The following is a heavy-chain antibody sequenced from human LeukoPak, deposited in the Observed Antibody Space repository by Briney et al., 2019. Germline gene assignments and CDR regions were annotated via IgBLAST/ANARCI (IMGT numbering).Heavy chain of an antibody. V-gene: IGHV1-8*02. CDR2: MNPNSGNT. J-gene: IGHJ4*02. CDR3: ASPSSSWYS. CDR1: GYTFTSYA. D-gene: IGHD6-13*01. Sequence: GASVKVSCKASGYTFTSYAMNWVRQAPGQGLEWMGWMNPNSGNTGYAQKFQGRVTMTRNTSISTAYMELSSLRSEDTAVYYCASPSSSWYSWGQGSLVTVSS.